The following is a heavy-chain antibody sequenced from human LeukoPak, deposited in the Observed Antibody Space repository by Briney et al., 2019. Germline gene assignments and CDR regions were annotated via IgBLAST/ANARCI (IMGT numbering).Heavy chain of an antibody. D-gene: IGHD5-24*01. Sequence: GGSLRLSCAASGFTFDDYAMHWVRQAPGKGLEWVSTIGWNSGSIGYADSVKGRFTISRDNAKNSLYLQMNSLRVEDTAFYYCAKDGRWLQLEYYFDYWGQGTLVTVSS. V-gene: IGHV3-9*01. J-gene: IGHJ4*02. CDR3: AKDGRWLQLEYYFDY. CDR1: GFTFDDYA. CDR2: IGWNSGSI.